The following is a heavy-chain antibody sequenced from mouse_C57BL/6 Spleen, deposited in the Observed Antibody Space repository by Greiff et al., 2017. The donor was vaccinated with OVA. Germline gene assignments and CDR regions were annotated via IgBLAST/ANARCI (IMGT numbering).Heavy chain of an antibody. V-gene: IGHV1-59*01. D-gene: IGHD1-1*01. CDR3: ARSLGYGSSYDYFDY. J-gene: IGHJ2*01. Sequence: VQLQQSGAELVRPGTSVKLSCKASGYTFTSYWMHWVKQRPGQGLEWIGVIDPSDSYTNYNQKFKGKATLTVDTSSSTAYMQLSSLTSEDSAVYYCARSLGYGSSYDYFDYWGQGTTLTVSS. CDR2: IDPSDSYT. CDR1: GYTFTSYW.